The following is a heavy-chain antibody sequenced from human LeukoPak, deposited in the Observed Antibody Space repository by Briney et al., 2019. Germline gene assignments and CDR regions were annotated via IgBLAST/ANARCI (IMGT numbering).Heavy chain of an antibody. Sequence: ASVKVSCKASGGTFSSCAISWVRQAPGQGLEWMGGIIPISGTANYAQKFQGRVTITADESTSTAYMELSSLRSEDTAVYYCGRTRYSNIGVELRDYYYYYMDVWGKGTTVTVSS. CDR3: GRTRYSNIGVELRDYYYYYMDV. V-gene: IGHV1-69*13. CDR1: GGTFSSCA. CDR2: IIPISGTA. J-gene: IGHJ6*03. D-gene: IGHD1-7*01.